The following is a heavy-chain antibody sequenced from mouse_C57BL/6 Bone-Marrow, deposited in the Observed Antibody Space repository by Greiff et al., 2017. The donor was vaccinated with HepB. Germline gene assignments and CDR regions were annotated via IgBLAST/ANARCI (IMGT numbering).Heavy chain of an antibody. CDR2: ISNGGGST. CDR1: GFTFSDYY. D-gene: IGHD3-2*02. V-gene: IGHV5-12*01. Sequence: EVHLVESGGGLVQPGGSLKLSCAASGFTFSDYYMYWVRQTPEKRLEWVAYISNGGGSTYYPDTVKGRFTISRDNATNTLYLQMSRLKSEGTAMYYCARRAAQATGFAYWGQGTLVTVSA. CDR3: ARRAAQATGFAY. J-gene: IGHJ3*01.